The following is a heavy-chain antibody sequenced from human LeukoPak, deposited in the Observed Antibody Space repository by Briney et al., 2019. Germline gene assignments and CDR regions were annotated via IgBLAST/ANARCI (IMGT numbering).Heavy chain of an antibody. J-gene: IGHJ4*02. Sequence: GGSLRLSCAASGFTFSTYAMNWVRQAPGKGLEWVANIKYDGNEKYYVDSVKGRFTISRDNAKNSVYLQMNSLTAADTAVYYCARGKVDFAFWGQGTLVTVSS. CDR1: GFTFSTYA. V-gene: IGHV3-7*01. CDR3: ARGKVDFAF. CDR2: IKYDGNEK. D-gene: IGHD3-9*01.